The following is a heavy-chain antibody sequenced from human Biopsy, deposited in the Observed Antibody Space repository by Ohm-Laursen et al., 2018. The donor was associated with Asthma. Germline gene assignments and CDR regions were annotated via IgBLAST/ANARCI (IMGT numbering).Heavy chain of an antibody. Sequence: GSLRLSCSASGFTFGDYWMSWVRQVPGKGLEWVANIKHDGTEKNHVDSLKGRFTISRDNSRNRLYLQINRLTVEDSVVYFCARQSGQDYGDSSGFDIWGQGTKVAVSS. J-gene: IGHJ3*02. CDR2: IKHDGTEK. V-gene: IGHV3-7*01. D-gene: IGHD3-22*01. CDR3: ARQSGQDYGDSSGFDI. CDR1: GFTFGDYW.